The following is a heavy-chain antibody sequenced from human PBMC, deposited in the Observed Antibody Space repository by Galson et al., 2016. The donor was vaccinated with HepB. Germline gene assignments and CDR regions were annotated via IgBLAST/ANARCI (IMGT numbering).Heavy chain of an antibody. J-gene: IGHJ4*02. Sequence: SLRLSCAASGFTFSSYGMHWVRQAPGKGLEWVAVISYDGSNKYYADSVKGRFTISRDKSKNTLYLQMNSLRAEDTAVYYCAKEQYTSRWYAEYYFDYWGQGTLVTASS. D-gene: IGHD6-13*01. CDR3: AKEQYTSRWYAEYYFDY. CDR1: GFTFSSYG. CDR2: ISYDGSNK. V-gene: IGHV3-30*18.